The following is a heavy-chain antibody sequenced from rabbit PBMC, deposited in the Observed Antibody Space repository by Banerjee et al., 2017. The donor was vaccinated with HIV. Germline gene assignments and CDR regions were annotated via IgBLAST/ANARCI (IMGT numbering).Heavy chain of an antibody. CDR1: GFDFSSYYY. CDR2: IYTGSGST. D-gene: IGHD2-1*01. Sequence: QSLEESGGDLVKPEGSLTLTCTASGFDFSSYYYMCWVRQAPGKGLEWIACIYTGSGSTWYASWMNGRFTISRSTSLNTVDLKMTSLTAADTATYFCARNYDDYGDYWFGLWGQGTLVTVS. V-gene: IGHV1S43*01. CDR3: ARNYDDYGDYWFGL. J-gene: IGHJ3*01.